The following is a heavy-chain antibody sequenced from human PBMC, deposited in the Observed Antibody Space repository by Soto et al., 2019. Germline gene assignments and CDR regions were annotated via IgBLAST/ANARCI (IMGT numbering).Heavy chain of an antibody. CDR2: ISYDGSNK. CDR3: AREALLLQYDY. D-gene: IGHD3-9*01. Sequence: QVQLVESGGGVVQPGRSLRLSCAASGFTFSSYAMHWVRQAPGKGLEWVAVISYDGSNKYYADSVKGRFTISRDNSKNTLYLQMNSLRAEDAAVYYCAREALLLQYDYWGQGTLVTVSS. J-gene: IGHJ4*02. V-gene: IGHV3-30-3*01. CDR1: GFTFSSYA.